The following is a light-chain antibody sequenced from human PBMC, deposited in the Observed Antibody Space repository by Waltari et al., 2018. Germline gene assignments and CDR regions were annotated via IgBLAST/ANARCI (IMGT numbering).Light chain of an antibody. CDR1: QIITTY. Sequence: DIQMTQSPSSLSASVGDRLTITCRASQIITTYLNWCQHKPGKAPDFLIYAVSNLQRGVPSRFSGRGSGTDFALTISRHQPEDFATYYRQQTYSAPYTFGQGTKLEIK. V-gene: IGKV1-39*01. J-gene: IGKJ2*01. CDR2: AVS. CDR3: QQTYSAPYT.